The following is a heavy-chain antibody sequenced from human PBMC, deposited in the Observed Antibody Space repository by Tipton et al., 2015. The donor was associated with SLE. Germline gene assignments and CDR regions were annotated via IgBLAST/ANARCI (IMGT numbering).Heavy chain of an antibody. J-gene: IGHJ4*02. CDR3: ARGSPVWFRELYYFDY. Sequence: TLSLTCTVSGGSTSSYYWSWIRQPPGKGLEWIGYIYTSGSTNYTPPLKSRVTMSVDTSKNQFSLKLSSVTAADTAVYYCARGSPVWFRELYYFDYWGQGKLVTVSS. CDR2: IYTSGST. V-gene: IGHV4-4*08. D-gene: IGHD3-10*01. CDR1: GGSTSSYY.